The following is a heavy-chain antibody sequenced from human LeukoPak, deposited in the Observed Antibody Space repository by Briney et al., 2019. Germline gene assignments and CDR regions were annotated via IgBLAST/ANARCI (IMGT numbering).Heavy chain of an antibody. CDR2: IIPIFGTA. V-gene: IGHV1-69*01. D-gene: IGHD5-12*01. J-gene: IGHJ5*02. CDR3: ARAPVDMVWLDP. Sequence: SVKVSCKASGGTFSSYAISWVRQAPGQGLEWMGGIIPIFGTANYAQKFQGRVTITADESTSTAYMELSSLRSEDTAVYYCARAPVDMVWLDPWGQGTLVTVSS. CDR1: GGTFSSYA.